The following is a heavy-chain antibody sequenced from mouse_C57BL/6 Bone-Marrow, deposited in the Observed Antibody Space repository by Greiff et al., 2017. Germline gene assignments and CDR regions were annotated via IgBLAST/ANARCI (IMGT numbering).Heavy chain of an antibody. CDR3: VSGGLGLLLC. CDR2: IRSKSNNYAT. Sequence: EVKVVESGGGLVQPKGSLKLSCAASGFSFNTYAMNWVRQAPGKGLEWVARIRSKSNNYATYYADSVKDRFTISRDDSESMLYLQMNNLKTEDTAMYYCVSGGLGLLLCWGQGTTLTVSS. D-gene: IGHD1-1*01. J-gene: IGHJ2*01. V-gene: IGHV10-1*01. CDR1: GFSFNTYA.